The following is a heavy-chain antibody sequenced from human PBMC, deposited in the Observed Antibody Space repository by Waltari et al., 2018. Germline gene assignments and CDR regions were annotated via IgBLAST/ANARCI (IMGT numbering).Heavy chain of an antibody. CDR1: GYIFSNYG. CDR3: ARDDVDSSNFGGF. Sequence: QLVQSGAEVKKPGASVKVSCKASGYIFSNYGITWVRKAPGQGLEWRGWIYPYNGNTKYEQNLQGRVTMTTDTSTTTAYMEIRSLRSDDTAIYYCARDDVDSSNFGGFWGQGTLVTVSS. CDR2: IYPYNGNT. D-gene: IGHD6-13*01. V-gene: IGHV1-18*01. J-gene: IGHJ4*02.